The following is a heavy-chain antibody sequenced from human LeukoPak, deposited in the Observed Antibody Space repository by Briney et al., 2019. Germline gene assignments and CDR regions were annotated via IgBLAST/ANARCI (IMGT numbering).Heavy chain of an antibody. CDR3: ARATPTNWNFFRYYYMDV. J-gene: IGHJ6*03. CDR1: GGSISSYY. CDR2: IYYSGST. Sequence: SETLSLTCTVSGGSISSYYWSWIRQPPGKGLEWIGYIYYSGSTNYNPSLKSRVTISVDTSKNQFSLKLSSVTAADTAVYYCARATPTNWNFFRYYYMDVWGKGTTVTVSS. D-gene: IGHD1-1*01. V-gene: IGHV4-59*01.